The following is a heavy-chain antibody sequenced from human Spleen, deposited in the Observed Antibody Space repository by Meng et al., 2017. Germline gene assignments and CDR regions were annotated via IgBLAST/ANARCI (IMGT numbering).Heavy chain of an antibody. Sequence: ASVKVSCKASGYTFTSYGISWVRQAPGQGLEWMGWISAYNGNTNYAQKLQGRVTMTTDTSTNTAYMELRSLRSDDTAVYYCARAYYDILTGYWAAGEGFDYWGQGTLVTVAS. V-gene: IGHV1-18*01. D-gene: IGHD3-9*01. J-gene: IGHJ4*02. CDR1: GYTFTSYG. CDR2: ISAYNGNT. CDR3: ARAYYDILTGYWAAGEGFDY.